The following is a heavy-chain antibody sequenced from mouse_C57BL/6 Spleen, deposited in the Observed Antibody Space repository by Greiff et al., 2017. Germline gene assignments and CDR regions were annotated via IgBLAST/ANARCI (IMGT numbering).Heavy chain of an antibody. CDR3: ARGYGSNYAMDY. CDR1: GYTFTSYW. CDR2: IHPNSGST. D-gene: IGHD1-1*01. J-gene: IGHJ4*01. Sequence: QVQLQQPGAELVKPGASVQLSCKASGYTFTSYWLHWVKQRPGQGLEWIGMIHPNSGSTNYNEKFKSKATLTVDKSSSTAYMQLSSLTSEDSAVYYCARGYGSNYAMDYWGHGTSVTVSS. V-gene: IGHV1-64*01.